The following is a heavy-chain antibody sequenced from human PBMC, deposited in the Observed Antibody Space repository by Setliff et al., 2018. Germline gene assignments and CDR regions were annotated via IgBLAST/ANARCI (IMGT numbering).Heavy chain of an antibody. V-gene: IGHV4-34*01. CDR3: ARDRTAYSYGLDV. J-gene: IGHJ6*02. CDR1: GGSFSDYY. D-gene: IGHD5-18*01. CDR2: INHSGST. Sequence: PSETLSLTCTVYGGSFSDYYWGWVRQPPGKGLEWIGEINHSGSTNYIPSLKSRLTISVDTSKNQFALNLKSVTAADTAVYYCARDRTAYSYGLDVWGQGTTVTVSS.